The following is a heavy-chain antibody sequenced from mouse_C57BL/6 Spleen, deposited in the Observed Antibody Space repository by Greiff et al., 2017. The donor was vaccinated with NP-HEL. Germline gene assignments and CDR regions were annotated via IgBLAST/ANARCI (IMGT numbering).Heavy chain of an antibody. CDR2: ISSGGDYI. J-gene: IGHJ3*01. CDR3: TREGYGSSSFAY. D-gene: IGHD1-1*01. CDR1: GFTFSSYA. Sequence: EVKLVESGEGLVKPGGSLKLSCAASGFTFSSYAMSWVRQTPEKRLEWVAYISSGGDYIYYADTVKGRFTISRDNARNTLYLQMSSLKSEDTAMYYCTREGYGSSSFAYWGQGTLVTVSA. V-gene: IGHV5-9-1*02.